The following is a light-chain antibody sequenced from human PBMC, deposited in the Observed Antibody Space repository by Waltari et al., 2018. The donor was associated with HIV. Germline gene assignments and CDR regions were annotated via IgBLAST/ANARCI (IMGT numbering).Light chain of an antibody. J-gene: IGLJ2*01. CDR2: EVN. CDR1: SSDVGGYDR. V-gene: IGLV2-18*02. CDR3: SSYTSSSTYVI. Sequence: QSALTQPPSVSASPGQSVTISCTGGSSDVGGYDRVSWYQQPPGTAPKLILYEVNNRPSGVPDRCSGSNSGNTASLTISGLQADDEADYFCSSYTSSSTYVIFGGGTKLTVL.